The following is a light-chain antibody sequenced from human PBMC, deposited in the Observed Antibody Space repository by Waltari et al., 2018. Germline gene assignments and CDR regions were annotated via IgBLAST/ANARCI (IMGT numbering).Light chain of an antibody. V-gene: IGLV1-44*01. CDR1: RSNIGTNP. Sequence: QSVLTQPPSASGTPGQRVTISCSGSRSNIGTNPVNWYQQFPGTAPKLLIYTNTERPSGVPDRFAGSRSGTSASLAISGLQSEDEADYYCAAWDDSLNGLVFGGGTKLTVL. J-gene: IGLJ2*01. CDR3: AAWDDSLNGLV. CDR2: TNT.